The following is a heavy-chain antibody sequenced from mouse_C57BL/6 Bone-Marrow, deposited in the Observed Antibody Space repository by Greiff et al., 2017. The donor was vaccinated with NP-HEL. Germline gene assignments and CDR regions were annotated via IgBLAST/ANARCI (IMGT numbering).Heavy chain of an antibody. CDR1: GFTFSSYA. J-gene: IGHJ3*01. D-gene: IGHD2-2*01. CDR3: ASYGYWSSGFAY. V-gene: IGHV5-4*03. Sequence: DVMLVESGGGLVKPGGSLKLSCAASGFTFSSYAMSWVRQTPEKRLEWVATISDGGSYTYYPDNVKGRFTISRDNAKNNLYLQMSHLKSEDTAMYYCASYGYWSSGFAYWGQGTLVTVSA. CDR2: ISDGGSYT.